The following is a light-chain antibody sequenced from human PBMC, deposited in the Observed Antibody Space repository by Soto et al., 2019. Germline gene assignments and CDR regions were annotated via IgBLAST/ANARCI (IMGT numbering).Light chain of an antibody. Sequence: EVVMTQSPATLSVSPGXRATLSCKASQSVRNNLVWYLQKPGQAPRPIIYDATTRATGIPVRFSGSGSGTEFTLTISSLQSEDVGVYYCQQYDNWPPKTFGGGTKVDSK. CDR3: QQYDNWPPKT. CDR1: QSVRNN. CDR2: DAT. V-gene: IGKV3-15*01. J-gene: IGKJ4*01.